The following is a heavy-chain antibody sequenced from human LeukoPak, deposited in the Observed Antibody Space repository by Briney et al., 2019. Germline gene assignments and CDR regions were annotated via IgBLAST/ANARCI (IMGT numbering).Heavy chain of an antibody. CDR1: GYIFTSYW. D-gene: IGHD2-15*01. CDR3: ASEYCSGGNCYFDY. Sequence: GESLQISCKCSGYIFTSYWISWVRQLPGKGLEWMGIIFPGDSDTRYSPSFQGQVTISADKSISTAYLQWSSLKASDTAIYYCASEYCSGGNCYFDYWGRGTLVTVSS. V-gene: IGHV5-51*01. CDR2: IFPGDSDT. J-gene: IGHJ4*02.